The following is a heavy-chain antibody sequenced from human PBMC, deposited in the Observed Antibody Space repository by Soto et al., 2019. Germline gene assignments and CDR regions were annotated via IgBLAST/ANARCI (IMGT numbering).Heavy chain of an antibody. CDR2: ISGSGVST. CDR1: GFTFSSYA. V-gene: IGHV3-23*01. Sequence: PGLSCAASGFTFSSYAMCWVRQAPGKGLEWVSAISGSGVSTYYADSVKGRFTISRDNSKNMVYLQMKSLRAEDTAVYYCAKDRGRDIVVVPAARTTYYDYGMDIVSQWITVTV. J-gene: IGHJ6*02. D-gene: IGHD2-2*01. CDR3: AKDRGRDIVVVPAARTTYYDYGMDI.